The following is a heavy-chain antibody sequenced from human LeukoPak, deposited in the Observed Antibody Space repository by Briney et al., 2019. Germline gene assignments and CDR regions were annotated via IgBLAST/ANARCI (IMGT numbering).Heavy chain of an antibody. V-gene: IGHV4-39*01. CDR3: ARRRYSSSWRDS. Sequence: PSETLSLTCTVSGGSISSSSYYWGWVRQPPGKGVEWLGNVYYSGSTYYNPSRKRRVTISVDTSKNQFSLKMTAVAAADTAVYYCARRRYSSSWRDSWGQGTLVTVSS. CDR2: VYYSGST. CDR1: GGSISSSSYY. J-gene: IGHJ4*02. D-gene: IGHD6-13*01.